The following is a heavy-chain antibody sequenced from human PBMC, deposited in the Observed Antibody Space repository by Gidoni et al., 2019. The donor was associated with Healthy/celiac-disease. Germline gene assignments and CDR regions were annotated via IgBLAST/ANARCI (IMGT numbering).Heavy chain of an antibody. J-gene: IGHJ6*02. V-gene: IGHV3-33*01. CDR1: TFSSYG. CDR2: IWYDGSNK. Sequence: TFSSYGMHWVRQAPGKGLEWVAVIWYDGSNKYYADSVKGRFTISRDNSKNTLYLQINSLRAEDTAVYYCAREPRGFFGMDVWGQGTTVTVSS. D-gene: IGHD3-3*01. CDR3: AREPRGFFGMDV.